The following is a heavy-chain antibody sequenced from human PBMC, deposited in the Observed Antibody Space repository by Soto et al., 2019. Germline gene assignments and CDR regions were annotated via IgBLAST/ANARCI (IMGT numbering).Heavy chain of an antibody. CDR2: INAGNGNT. CDR1: GYTFTSYA. CDR3: ARGWYHDSSGYYYGYYFDY. D-gene: IGHD3-22*01. Sequence: ASVKVSCKASGYTFTSYAMHWVRQAPGQRLEWMGWINAGNGNTKYSQKFQGRVTITRDTSASTAYMELSSLRSEDTAVYYCARGWYHDSSGYYYGYYFDYWGQGALVTVSS. J-gene: IGHJ4*02. V-gene: IGHV1-3*01.